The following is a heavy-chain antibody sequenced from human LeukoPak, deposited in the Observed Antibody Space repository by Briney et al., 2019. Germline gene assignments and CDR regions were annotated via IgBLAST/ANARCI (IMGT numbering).Heavy chain of an antibody. CDR3: AKLGDIFSGYYTYYFDY. V-gene: IGHV3-30*02. CDR1: GFTFSSYS. CDR2: IRYDGSNK. J-gene: IGHJ4*02. Sequence: PGGSLRLSCAASGFTFSSYSMNWVRQAPGKGLEWVAFIRYDGSNKYYADSVKGRFTISRDNSKNTLYLQMNSLRAEDTAVYYCAKLGDIFSGYYTYYFDYWGQGTLVTVSS. D-gene: IGHD3-9*01.